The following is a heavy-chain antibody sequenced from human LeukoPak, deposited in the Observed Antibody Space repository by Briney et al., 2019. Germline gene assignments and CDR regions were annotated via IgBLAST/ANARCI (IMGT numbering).Heavy chain of an antibody. V-gene: IGHV3-21*01. Sequence: GGSLRLSCAASGFTFSSYSMNWVRQAPGKGLEWVSSISFSSSYTYYADSVKGRFTISRDNAKNSLYLQMNSLRAEDTAVYYCARDRFYYGSGSYYTDAFAIWGQGTMVTVSS. CDR2: ISFSSSYT. CDR1: GFTFSSYS. D-gene: IGHD3-10*01. CDR3: ARDRFYYGSGSYYTDAFAI. J-gene: IGHJ3*02.